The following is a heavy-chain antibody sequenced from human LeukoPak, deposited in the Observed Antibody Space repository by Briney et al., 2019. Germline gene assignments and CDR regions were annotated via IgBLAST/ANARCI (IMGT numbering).Heavy chain of an antibody. V-gene: IGHV3-30*03. CDR1: GFTFSSYC. J-gene: IGHJ4*02. CDR2: ISYDGSNK. Sequence: GGPLRLSCAPSGFTFSSYCMHWVRQAPAKGLEWVAGISYDGSNKYYADSVKGRFTISRDNSKNTLYLQMNSLRAEDTAVYYCAVSFNYDYGGTRQNPFDYWGQGTLVTVSS. D-gene: IGHD4-23*01. CDR3: AVSFNYDYGGTRQNPFDY.